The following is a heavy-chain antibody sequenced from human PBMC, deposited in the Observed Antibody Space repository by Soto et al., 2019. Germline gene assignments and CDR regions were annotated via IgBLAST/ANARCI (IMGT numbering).Heavy chain of an antibody. CDR2: ISAYNGNT. J-gene: IGHJ4*02. D-gene: IGHD3-10*02. CDR1: GYTFTSYG. CDR3: VITIFGGGYFDY. Sequence: ASVKVSCKASGYTFTSYGISWVRQAPGRGLEWMGWISAYNGNTSYAQRLQGRVTMTTDTSTSTAYMELRSLRSDDTAVYYCVITIFGGGYFDYWGQGTLVTVSS. V-gene: IGHV1-18*01.